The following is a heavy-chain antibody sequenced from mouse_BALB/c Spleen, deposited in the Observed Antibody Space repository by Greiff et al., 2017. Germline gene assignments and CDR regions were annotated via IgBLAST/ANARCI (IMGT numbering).Heavy chain of an antibody. CDR2: IWAGGST. Sequence: VKLEESGPGLVAPSQSLSITCTVSGFSLTSYGVHWVRQPPGKGLEWLGVIWAGGSTNYNSALMSRLSISKDNSKSQVFLKMNSLQTDDTAMYYCARGGDYGGFAYWGQGTLVTVSA. CDR3: ARGGDYGGFAY. CDR1: GFSLTSYG. J-gene: IGHJ3*01. V-gene: IGHV2-9*02. D-gene: IGHD1-2*01.